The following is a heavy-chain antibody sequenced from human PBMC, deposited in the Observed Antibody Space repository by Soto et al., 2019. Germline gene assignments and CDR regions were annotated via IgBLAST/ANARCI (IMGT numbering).Heavy chain of an antibody. CDR1: GGSISSYY. CDR2: IYYSGST. V-gene: IGHV4-59*01. J-gene: IGHJ4*02. D-gene: IGHD6-19*01. Sequence: QVQLQESGPGLVKPSETLSLTCTVSGGSISSYYWSWIRQPPGKGLEWIGYIYYSGSTNYNPSLKSRVTISVDTSKNQFSLKLSSVTAADTAVYYCARYSSGWSIDYWGQGTLVTVSS. CDR3: ARYSSGWSIDY.